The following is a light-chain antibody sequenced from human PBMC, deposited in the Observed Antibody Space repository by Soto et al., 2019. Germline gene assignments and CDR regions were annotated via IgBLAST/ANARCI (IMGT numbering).Light chain of an antibody. CDR2: AAS. CDR3: QKYSGAPPT. V-gene: IGKV1-27*01. Sequence: DIQMTQSPSSLSTSVGVRVTITCRASQAIGIYLAWYQQKPGKVPKLLIYAASTLQSGVPSRFSGSGSGTDFTLTINSLQPEDVATYYCQKYSGAPPTFGQGTKVEIK. CDR1: QAIGIY. J-gene: IGKJ1*01.